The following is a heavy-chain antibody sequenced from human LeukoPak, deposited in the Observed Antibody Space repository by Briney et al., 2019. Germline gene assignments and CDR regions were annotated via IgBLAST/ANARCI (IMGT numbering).Heavy chain of an antibody. Sequence: SQTLSLTCDVSGGSISSGGYCWTWIRQLPGKGLEWIGYIYHSGTTYYNPSLKSRVTMSVDTSKNQFSLKLSSVTAADTAVYYCARDREEWELLGLGAFDIWGQGTMVTVST. V-gene: IGHV4-30-2*06. CDR1: GGSISSGGYC. J-gene: IGHJ3*02. CDR2: IYHSGTT. CDR3: ARDREEWELLGLGAFDI. D-gene: IGHD1-26*01.